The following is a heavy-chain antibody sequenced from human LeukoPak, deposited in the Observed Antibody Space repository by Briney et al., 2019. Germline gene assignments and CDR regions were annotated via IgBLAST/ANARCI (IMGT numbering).Heavy chain of an antibody. CDR2: ISGSGGST. CDR1: GFTFSSYG. D-gene: IGHD3-10*01. CDR3: ANLRGIISNVDY. J-gene: IGHJ4*02. Sequence: GGSLRLSCAASGFTFSSYGMSWVRQAPGKGLEWVSAISGSGGSTYYADSVKGRFTISRDNSKNTLYLQMNSLRAEDTSVYYCANLRGIISNVDYWGQGTLVTVSS. V-gene: IGHV3-23*01.